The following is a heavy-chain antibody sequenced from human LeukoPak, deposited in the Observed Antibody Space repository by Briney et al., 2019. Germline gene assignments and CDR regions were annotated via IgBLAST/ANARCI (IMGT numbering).Heavy chain of an antibody. CDR3: TRQASQWAYYYYYMDV. CDR2: IRSKANSYAT. Sequence: PGGSLKLSCAASGFTFSSSAMHWVRQASGKGLEWVGRIRSKANSYATAYAASVKGRFTISRDDSKNTAYLQMNSLKTEDTAVYYCTRQASQWAYYYYYMDVWGKGTTVTVSS. D-gene: IGHD1-26*01. CDR1: GFTFSSSA. V-gene: IGHV3-73*01. J-gene: IGHJ6*03.